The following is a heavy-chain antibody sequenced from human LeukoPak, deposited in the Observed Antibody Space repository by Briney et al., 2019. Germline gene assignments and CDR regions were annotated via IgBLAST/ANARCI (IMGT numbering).Heavy chain of an antibody. CDR3: AKDGVGDSSGYYLLEH. V-gene: IGHV3-23*01. CDR2: KSVSGGST. D-gene: IGHD3-22*01. J-gene: IGHJ1*01. CDR1: GFTFTSYA. Sequence: GGCLRLSCAASGFTFTSYAMSWVRQAPGKGLDWVSAKSVSGGSTYYADSVKGRFTVSRDNSKNTLYLEMKSLRGEDTAVYYCAKDGVGDSSGYYLLEHWGQGTLVTVSS.